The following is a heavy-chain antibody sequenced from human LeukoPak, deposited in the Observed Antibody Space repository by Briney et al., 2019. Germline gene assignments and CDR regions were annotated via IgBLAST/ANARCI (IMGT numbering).Heavy chain of an antibody. CDR1: GGSFSSYY. V-gene: IGHV4-34*01. J-gene: IGHJ3*02. CDR2: INHSGST. Sequence: SETLSLTCAVYGGSFSSYYWSWIRQPPGKGLEWIGEINHSGSTNYNPSLKSRVTISVDTSKNQFSLKLSSVTAADTAVYYCARGFSGDLTGTSRGGAFDIWGQGTMVTVSS. CDR3: ARGFSGDLTGTSRGGAFDI. D-gene: IGHD1-20*01.